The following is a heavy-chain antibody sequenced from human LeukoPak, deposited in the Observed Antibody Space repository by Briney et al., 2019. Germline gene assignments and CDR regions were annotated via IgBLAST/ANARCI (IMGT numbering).Heavy chain of an antibody. V-gene: IGHV3-7*03. CDR3: AKSISRITIFGVLIRGFDY. D-gene: IGHD3-3*01. CDR1: GFTFSSYW. J-gene: IGHJ4*02. CDR2: IKQDGSEK. Sequence: GGSLRLSCAASGFTFSSYWMSWVRQAPGKGLEWVANIKQDGSEKYYVDSVKGRFTISRDNSKNTLYLQMNSLRAEDTAVYYCAKSISRITIFGVLIRGFDYWGQGTLVTVSS.